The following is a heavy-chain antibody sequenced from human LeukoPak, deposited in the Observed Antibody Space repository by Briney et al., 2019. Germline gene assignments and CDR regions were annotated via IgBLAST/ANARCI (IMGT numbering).Heavy chain of an antibody. CDR1: GGSFSGYY. V-gene: IGHV4-34*01. Sequence: SETLSLTCAVYGGSFSGYYWSWIRQPPGKGLEWIGEINHSGSTNYNPSLESRVTISVDTSKNQFSLKLSSVTAADTAVYYCARANWNLGYYYYMDVWGKGTTVTVSS. CDR2: INHSGST. CDR3: ARANWNLGYYYYMDV. D-gene: IGHD1-1*01. J-gene: IGHJ6*03.